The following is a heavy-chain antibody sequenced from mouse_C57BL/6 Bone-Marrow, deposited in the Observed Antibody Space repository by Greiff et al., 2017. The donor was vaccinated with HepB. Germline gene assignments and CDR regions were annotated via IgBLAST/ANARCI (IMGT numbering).Heavy chain of an antibody. D-gene: IGHD2-5*01. CDR2: IDPSDSYT. CDR1: GYTFTSYW. Sequence: QVQLQQPGAELVKPGASVKLSCKASGYTFTSYWMQWVKQRPGQGLEWIGEIDPSDSYTNYNQKFKGKATLTVDTSSSTAYMQRSSLTSEDSAVYYCARPYSNYGYYAMDYWGQGTSVTVSS. J-gene: IGHJ4*01. CDR3: ARPYSNYGYYAMDY. V-gene: IGHV1-50*01.